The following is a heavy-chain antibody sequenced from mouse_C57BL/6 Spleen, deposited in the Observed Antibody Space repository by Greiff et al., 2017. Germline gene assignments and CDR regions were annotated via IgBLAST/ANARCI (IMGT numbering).Heavy chain of an antibody. D-gene: IGHD4-1*01. V-gene: IGHV7-3*01. J-gene: IGHJ1*03. CDR3: ARLTGTGYFDV. CDR2: IRNKANGYTT. CDR1: GFTFTAYY. Sequence: EVKVVESGGGLVQPGGSLSLSCAASGFTFTAYYMSWVRQPPGKALEWLGFIRNKANGYTTEYSASVKGRFTISRDNSQSILYRQMNALRAEDSATYYCARLTGTGYFDVWGTGTTVTVSS.